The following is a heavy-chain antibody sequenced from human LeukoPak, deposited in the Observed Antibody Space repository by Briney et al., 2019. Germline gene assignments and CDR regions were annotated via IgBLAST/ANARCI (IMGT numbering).Heavy chain of an antibody. D-gene: IGHD3-9*01. CDR2: IYYSGST. J-gene: IGHJ5*02. CDR3: ARRGLRYFDWLLDP. CDR1: GGSISSYY. V-gene: IGHV4-59*01. Sequence: SETLSLTCTVSGGSISSYYWSWIRQPPGKGLEWIGYIYYSGSTNYNPSLKSRVTISVDTSKNQFSLKLSSVTAADTAVYYCARRGLRYFDWLLDPWGQGTPVTVSS.